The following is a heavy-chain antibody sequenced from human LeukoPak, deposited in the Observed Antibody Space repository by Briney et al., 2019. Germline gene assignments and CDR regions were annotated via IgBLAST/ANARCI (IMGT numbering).Heavy chain of an antibody. CDR3: ARDKIGSSGAYYFDY. CDR1: GGTFSSYA. CDR2: IIPIFGTA. Sequence: ASVKVSCKASGGTFSSYAISWVRQAPGHGLEWMGGIIPIFGTANYAQKFQGRVTITTDESTSTAYMELSSLRSEDTAVYYCARDKIGSSGAYYFDYWGQGTLVTVSS. D-gene: IGHD3-22*01. J-gene: IGHJ4*02. V-gene: IGHV1-69*05.